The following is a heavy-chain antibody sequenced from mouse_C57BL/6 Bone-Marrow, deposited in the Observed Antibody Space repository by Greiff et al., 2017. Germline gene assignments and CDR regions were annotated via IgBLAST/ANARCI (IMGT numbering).Heavy chain of an antibody. CDR3: ARLLLLRRDAMDY. CDR2: IYPGSGNT. D-gene: IGHD1-1*01. Sequence: VQLQESGAELVRPGASVKLSCKASGYTFTDYYINWVKQRPGQGLEWIARIYPGSGNTYYNEKFKGKATLTAEKSSSTAYMQLSSLTSEDSAVYFCARLLLLRRDAMDYWGQGTSVTVSS. J-gene: IGHJ4*01. V-gene: IGHV1-76*01. CDR1: GYTFTDYY.